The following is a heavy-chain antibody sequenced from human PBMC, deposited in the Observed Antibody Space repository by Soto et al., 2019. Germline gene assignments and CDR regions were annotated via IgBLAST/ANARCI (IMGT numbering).Heavy chain of an antibody. CDR3: ARGINYYDSGDDAFDI. D-gene: IGHD3-10*01. Sequence: QVQLVQSGAEVKKPGASVKVSCKASGYTFTSYDINWVRQATGQGLEWVGWMNPNSGNTGYAQKFQGRVTMXGSTSISTAYMELSSLRSEDTAVYYCARGINYYDSGDDAFDIWGQGTMVTVSS. J-gene: IGHJ3*02. V-gene: IGHV1-8*01. CDR2: MNPNSGNT. CDR1: GYTFTSYD.